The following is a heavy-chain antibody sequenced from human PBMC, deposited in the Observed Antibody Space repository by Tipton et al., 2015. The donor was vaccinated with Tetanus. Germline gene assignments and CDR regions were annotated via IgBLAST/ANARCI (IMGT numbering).Heavy chain of an antibody. D-gene: IGHD7-27*01. CDR3: ARGLGVDY. CDR2: IYSDGST. J-gene: IGHJ4*02. Sequence: SLRLSCAASGFTVSSYQMTWVRQAPGKGLEWVSVIYSDGSTYYADSVKGRFTISRDNLSNTLSLQMNSLRAEDTAGYYCARGLGVDYWGQGTLVTVSS. CDR1: GFTVSSYQ. V-gene: IGHV3-53*01.